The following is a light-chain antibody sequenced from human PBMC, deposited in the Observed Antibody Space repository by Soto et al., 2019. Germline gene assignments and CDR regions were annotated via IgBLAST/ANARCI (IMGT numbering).Light chain of an antibody. J-gene: IGKJ5*01. CDR1: RSVSSN. V-gene: IGKV3D-15*01. CDR2: GPS. CDR3: QQYKNWPAIT. Sequence: EIVMTQSPATLSVSPGVRATLSCRASRSVSSNLAWYQQKPGQAPRLLIYGPSSRATGIPARFSGSGSGTECTLTFSSLQSEDFAIYDCQQYKNWPAITFGQGTRLASK.